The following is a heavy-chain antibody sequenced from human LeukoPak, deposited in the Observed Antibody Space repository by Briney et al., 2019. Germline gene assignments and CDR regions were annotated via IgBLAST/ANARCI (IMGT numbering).Heavy chain of an antibody. Sequence: GGSLRLSCAASGFTFSHYWMSWVRQAPGKGLERVASIKQDGSQKYYGDSVKGRFTISRDNAKNSLYLQMNSLRAEDTAFYYCAKDDNSWSVDYWGQGILVTVSS. CDR3: AKDDNSWSVDY. J-gene: IGHJ4*02. CDR1: GFTFSHYW. CDR2: IKQDGSQK. D-gene: IGHD6-13*01. V-gene: IGHV3-7*01.